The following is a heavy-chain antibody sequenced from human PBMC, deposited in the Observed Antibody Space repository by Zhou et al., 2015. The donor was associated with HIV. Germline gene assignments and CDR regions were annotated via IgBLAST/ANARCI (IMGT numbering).Heavy chain of an antibody. CDR1: GGTFSSYA. V-gene: IGHV1-69*01. CDR3: ARVKGNPYGDFWSGYPTLDY. J-gene: IGHJ4*02. D-gene: IGHD3-3*01. CDR2: IIPIFGTS. Sequence: QVQLVQSGAEVKKPGSSVKVSCKASGGTFSSYAISWVRQAPGQGLEWMGGIIPIFGTSNYAQKFQGRVTITADESTSTAYMELSSLRSEDTAVYYCARVKGNPYGDFWSGYPTLDYWGQGTLVTVSS.